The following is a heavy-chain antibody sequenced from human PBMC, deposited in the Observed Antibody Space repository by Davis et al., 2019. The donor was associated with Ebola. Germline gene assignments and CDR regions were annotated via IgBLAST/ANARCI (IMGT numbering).Heavy chain of an antibody. CDR2: IYYSGST. V-gene: IGHV4-59*01. Sequence: SETLSLTCTVSGGSISSYYWSWMRQPPGKGLEWIGYIYYSGSTNYNPSLKSRVTISVDTSKNQFSLKLSSVTAADTAVYYCARLSAGVNNWFDPWGQGTLVTVSS. CDR3: ARLSAGVNNWFDP. D-gene: IGHD3-16*02. J-gene: IGHJ5*02. CDR1: GGSISSYY.